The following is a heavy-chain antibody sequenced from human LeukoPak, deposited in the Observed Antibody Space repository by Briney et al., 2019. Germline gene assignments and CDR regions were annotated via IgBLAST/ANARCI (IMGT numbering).Heavy chain of an antibody. J-gene: IGHJ5*02. CDR2: IYHSGST. V-gene: IGHV4-38-2*02. Sequence: SETLSLTCTVSGYSISSGYYWGWIRQPPGKGLEGIGSIYHSGSTYYNPSLKSRVTISVDTSKNQFSLKLSSVTAADTAVYYCARLPGSRSGYRNWFDPWGQGTLVTVSS. CDR1: GYSISSGYY. CDR3: ARLPGSRSGYRNWFDP. D-gene: IGHD3-3*01.